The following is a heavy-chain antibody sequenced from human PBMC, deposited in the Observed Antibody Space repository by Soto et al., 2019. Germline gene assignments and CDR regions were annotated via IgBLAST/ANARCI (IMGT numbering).Heavy chain of an antibody. J-gene: IGHJ4*02. CDR3: ARRWGAAFDY. CDR2: IYYSGST. V-gene: IGHV4-59*08. CDR1: GGSISSYY. D-gene: IGHD1-26*01. Sequence: QVQLQESGPGLVKPSETLSLTCTVSGGSISSYYWSWIRQPPGKGLEWIGYIYYSGSTNYNPSLKRRVTQQVDPSNNQFSLKLSSVTAADTAVYYCARRWGAAFDYWGQGTLVTVSS.